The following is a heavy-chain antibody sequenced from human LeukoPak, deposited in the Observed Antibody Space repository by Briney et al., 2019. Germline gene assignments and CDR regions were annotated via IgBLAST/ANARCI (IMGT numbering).Heavy chain of an antibody. J-gene: IGHJ4*02. CDR2: INHSGST. Sequence: SETLSLTCTVSGGSISSYYWSWIRQPPGKGLEWIGEINHSGSTNYNPSLKSRVTISVDTSKNQFSLKLSSVTAADTAVYYCARDLAYYDFWSGYYQPYFTLDYWGQGTLVTVSS. V-gene: IGHV4-34*01. CDR3: ARDLAYYDFWSGYYQPYFTLDY. D-gene: IGHD3-3*01. CDR1: GGSISSYY.